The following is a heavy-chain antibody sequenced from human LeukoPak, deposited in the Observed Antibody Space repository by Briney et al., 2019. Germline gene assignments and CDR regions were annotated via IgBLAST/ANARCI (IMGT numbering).Heavy chain of an antibody. Sequence: ASVKVSCKTSGYTFTGYYLHWVRQAPGQGLEWMACINPNSGGTNYAQKFQGRVTMTRDTSISTAYIELSSLRSDDTAVCYCARGRDYAYWGQGTLVTVSS. V-gene: IGHV1-2*02. CDR3: ARGRDYAY. CDR1: GYTFTGYY. CDR2: INPNSGGT. J-gene: IGHJ4*02.